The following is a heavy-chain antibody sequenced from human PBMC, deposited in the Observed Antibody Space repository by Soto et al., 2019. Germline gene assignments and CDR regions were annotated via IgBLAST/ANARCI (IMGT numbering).Heavy chain of an antibody. CDR2: ISYDGSNK. J-gene: IGHJ4*02. CDR1: GFTFSSYG. V-gene: IGHV3-30*18. Sequence: QVQLVESGGGVVQPGRSRRLSCAASGFTFSSYGMHWVRQAPGKGLEWVAVISYDGSNKYYADSVKGRFTISRDNSKNTLYLQMNSLRAEDTAVYYCAKANSSSFDYWGQGTLVTVSS. CDR3: AKANSSSFDY. D-gene: IGHD6-6*01.